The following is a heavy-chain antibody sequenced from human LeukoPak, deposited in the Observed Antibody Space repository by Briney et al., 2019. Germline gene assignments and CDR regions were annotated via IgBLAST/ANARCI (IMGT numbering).Heavy chain of an antibody. D-gene: IGHD3-9*01. V-gene: IGHV3-23*01. CDR1: GFTFSSYA. CDR3: AKDPRMGYFDWDFDY. J-gene: IGHJ4*02. CDR2: ISGSGGST. Sequence: GGSLRLSCAASGFTFSSYAMTWVRQTPGRGLEWVSAISGSGGSTYYTKSVKGRFTISRDNSKNTLYLQMNSLRAEDTAVYYCAKDPRMGYFDWDFDYWGQGTLVTVSS.